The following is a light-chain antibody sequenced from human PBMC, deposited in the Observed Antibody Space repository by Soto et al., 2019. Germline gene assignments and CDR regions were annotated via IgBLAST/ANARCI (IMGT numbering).Light chain of an antibody. CDR3: QQYSSHSD. CDR2: DAS. V-gene: IGKV1-5*01. Sequence: DIQMTQSPSTLSASVGDRVTITCRASQSISSWLAWYQQKPGKAPKLLIFDASTLESGLPSRFSGGGSGTVFTLTSSSLQPDDFATYFCQQYSSHSDFGGGTKVEIK. J-gene: IGKJ4*01. CDR1: QSISSW.